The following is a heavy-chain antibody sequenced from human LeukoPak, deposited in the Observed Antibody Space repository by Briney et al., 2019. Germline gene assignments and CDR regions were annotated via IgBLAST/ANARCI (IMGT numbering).Heavy chain of an antibody. D-gene: IGHD3-22*01. CDR2: ITEDGSEQ. CDR3: ARPNYYYDISGNWPPWAFDY. J-gene: IGHJ4*02. Sequence: GGSLRLSCAASGFPFSFYWMSWVRQAPGKGLEWGANITEDGSEQYYVDSVKGRFTFSRGHAKNSLYLQMNSLRAEDTAVYYCARPNYYYDISGNWPPWAFDYWGQGTLVSVSS. V-gene: IGHV3-7*01. CDR1: GFPFSFYW.